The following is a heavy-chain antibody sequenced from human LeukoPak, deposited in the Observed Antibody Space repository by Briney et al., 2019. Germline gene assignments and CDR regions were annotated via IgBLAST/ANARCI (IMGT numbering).Heavy chain of an antibody. CDR3: ARVGPYYYYYMDV. V-gene: IGHV4-38-2*02. J-gene: IGHJ6*03. Sequence: SETLSLTCTVSAYSITSGYYWGWIRPPPGKGLEWIGSIYHSGSTYYSPSLQSRVTISVDTSKNQFSLKLSPVTAADTAVYYCARVGPYYYYYMDVWGKGTTVTVSS. CDR1: AYSITSGYY. CDR2: IYHSGST.